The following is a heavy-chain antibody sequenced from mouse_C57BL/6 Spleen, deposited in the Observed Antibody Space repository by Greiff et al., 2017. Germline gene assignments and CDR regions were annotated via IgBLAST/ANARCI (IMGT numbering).Heavy chain of an antibody. J-gene: IGHJ4*01. V-gene: IGHV5-12*01. Sequence: EVMLVESGGGLVQPGGSLKLSCAASGFTFSDYYMYWVRQTPEKRLEWVAYISNGGGSTYYPDTVKGRFTISRDNAKNTLYLQMSRLKSEDTAMYYCASDYSNYARDYWGRETSDTVST. CDR2: ISNGGGST. D-gene: IGHD2-5*01. CDR1: GFTFSDYY. CDR3: ASDYSNYARDY.